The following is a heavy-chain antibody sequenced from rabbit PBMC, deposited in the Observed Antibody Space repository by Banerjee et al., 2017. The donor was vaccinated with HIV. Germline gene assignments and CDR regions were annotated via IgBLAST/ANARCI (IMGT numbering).Heavy chain of an antibody. J-gene: IGHJ6*01. CDR2: INAVTGKA. CDR1: GFSFSNKVV. CDR3: ARDSGSSFSSYGMDL. D-gene: IGHD8-1*01. V-gene: IGHV1S45*01. Sequence: QEQLVESGGGLVQPEGSLTLTCKASGFSFSNKVVMCWVRQAPGKGLEWIACINAVTGKAVYASWAKGRFTISKTSSTTVTLQMTSLTAADTATYFCARDSGSSFSSYGMDLWGPGTLVTVS.